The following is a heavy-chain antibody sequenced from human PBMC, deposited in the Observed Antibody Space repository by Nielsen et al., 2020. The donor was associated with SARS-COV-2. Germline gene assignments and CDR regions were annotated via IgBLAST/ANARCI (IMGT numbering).Heavy chain of an antibody. D-gene: IGHD3-10*01. J-gene: IGHJ4*02. CDR1: GGSFSGYY. V-gene: IGHV4-34*01. CDR3: ARVFADSNYYGSGRHDY. Sequence: SETLSLTCAVYGGSFSGYYWSWIRQPPGKGLEWIGEINHSGSTNYNPSLKSRVTISVDTSKNQFSLKLSSVTAADTAVYYCARVFADSNYYGSGRHDYWGQGTLVTVSS. CDR2: INHSGST.